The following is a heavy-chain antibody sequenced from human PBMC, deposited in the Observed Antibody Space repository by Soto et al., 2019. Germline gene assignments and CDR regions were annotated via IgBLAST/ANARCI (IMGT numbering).Heavy chain of an antibody. D-gene: IGHD3-22*01. CDR1: GFTFSSYG. CDR3: AKGAGYYDSSGYFYGMDV. Sequence: SGGSLRLSCAASGFTFSSYGMHWVRQAPGKGLEWVAVISYDGSNKYYADSVKGRFTISRDNSKNTLYLQMNSLRAEDTAVYYCAKGAGYYDSSGYFYGMDVWGQGTTVTVSS. J-gene: IGHJ6*02. V-gene: IGHV3-30*18. CDR2: ISYDGSNK.